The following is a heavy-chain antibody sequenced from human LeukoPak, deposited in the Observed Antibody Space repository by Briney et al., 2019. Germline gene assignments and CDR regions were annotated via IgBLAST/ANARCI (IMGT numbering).Heavy chain of an antibody. CDR1: GYTFIAYY. Sequence: GASVKVSCKASGYTFIAYYIHWVRQAPGQGLEWMGRINPNSGGTNYAQKFQGRVTMTRDTSISTAYMELSRLRSDDTAVYYCARHLRSSGYQYYFDYWGQGTLVTVSS. V-gene: IGHV1-2*06. J-gene: IGHJ4*02. CDR3: ARHLRSSGYQYYFDY. CDR2: INPNSGGT. D-gene: IGHD3-22*01.